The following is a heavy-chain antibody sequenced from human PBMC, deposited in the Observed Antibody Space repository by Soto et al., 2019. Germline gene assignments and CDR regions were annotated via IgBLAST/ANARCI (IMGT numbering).Heavy chain of an antibody. J-gene: IGHJ4*02. Sequence: QVQLVQSGAEVKKPGSSVKVSCKASGGTFSSYAISWVRQAPGQGLEWMGGIIPIFGTANYAQKFQGRVTITADESTSTAYRERSSLRSGDTAVFYCAGGPRRWLTDYGGQGPLFTVSS. CDR2: IIPIFGTA. CDR3: AGGPRRWLTDY. V-gene: IGHV1-69*01. CDR1: GGTFSSYA. D-gene: IGHD4-17*01.